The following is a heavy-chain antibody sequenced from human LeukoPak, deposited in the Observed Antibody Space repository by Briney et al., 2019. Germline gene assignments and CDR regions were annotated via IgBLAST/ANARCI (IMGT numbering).Heavy chain of an antibody. CDR2: ISSDGRST. CDR1: GFTFSNYW. V-gene: IGHV3-74*01. CDR3: ARDSWGFL. J-gene: IGHJ4*02. D-gene: IGHD3-16*01. Sequence: GGSLRLSCAASGFTFSNYWMHWVRQAPGKGLVWVSRISSDGRSTAYADSVKGRFTISRDNAKNTLYLQMNSLRAEDTAVYYCARDSWGFLGGQGTLVTVSS.